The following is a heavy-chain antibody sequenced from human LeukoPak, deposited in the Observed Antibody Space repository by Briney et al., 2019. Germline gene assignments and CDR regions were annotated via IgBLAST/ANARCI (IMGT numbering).Heavy chain of an antibody. D-gene: IGHD3-3*01. J-gene: IGHJ4*02. V-gene: IGHV3-23*01. CDR2: ISASSSTT. Sequence: PGGSLRRSCAASGFTFSNYAMSWVRQTPGKGLEWVSAISASSSTTYYADSVKGRFTISRDNSKNKLYLQMNRLRAEDTAVYYCAKRSVGYDFWSGVDYWGQGTLVTVSS. CDR3: AKRSVGYDFWSGVDY. CDR1: GFTFSNYA.